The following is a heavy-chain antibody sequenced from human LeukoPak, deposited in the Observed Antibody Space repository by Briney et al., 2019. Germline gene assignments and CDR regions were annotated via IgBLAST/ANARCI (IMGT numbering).Heavy chain of an antibody. Sequence: SVKVSCKASGGTFSSYAISWVRQAPGQGLEWMGGIIPIFGTANYAQKFQGRVTITADESTSTAYMELGSLRSEDTAVYYCATTYGSGSYFLDYWGQGTLVTVSS. V-gene: IGHV1-69*13. D-gene: IGHD3-10*01. CDR1: GGTFSSYA. J-gene: IGHJ4*02. CDR2: IIPIFGTA. CDR3: ATTYGSGSYFLDY.